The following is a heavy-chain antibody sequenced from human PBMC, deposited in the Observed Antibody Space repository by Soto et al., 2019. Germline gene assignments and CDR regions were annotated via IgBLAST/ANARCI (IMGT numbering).Heavy chain of an antibody. V-gene: IGHV4-59*01. CDR2: IYYSGTT. CDR1: GGYISTYY. CDR3: ARASTTTIAMDV. J-gene: IGHJ6*02. Sequence: SETLSLTCTVSGGYISTYYGTWIRQPPGKGLEWIGYIYYSGTTNYNPSLKSRVTISVDPSNNQFSLKLTSVTAADTAVYYCARASTTTIAMDVWGQGTTVTVSS. D-gene: IGHD5-12*01.